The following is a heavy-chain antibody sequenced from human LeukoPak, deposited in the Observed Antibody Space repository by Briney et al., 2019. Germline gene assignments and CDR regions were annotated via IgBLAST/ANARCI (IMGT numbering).Heavy chain of an antibody. CDR1: GYTFTSYD. D-gene: IGHD6-6*01. CDR3: ARVGRIAARPVGNWFDP. CDR2: MNPNSGNT. J-gene: IGHJ5*02. Sequence: ASVKVSCKASGYTFTSYDINWVRQATGQGLEWMGWMNPNSGNTGYAQKFQGRVTMTRNTSISTAYMELSSLRSEDTAVYYCARVGRIAARPVGNWFDPWGQGTLVTVSS. V-gene: IGHV1-8*01.